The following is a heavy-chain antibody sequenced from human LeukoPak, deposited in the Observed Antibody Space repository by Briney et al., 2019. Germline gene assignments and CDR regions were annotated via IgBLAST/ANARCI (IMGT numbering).Heavy chain of an antibody. CDR3: AKVAGYSSGYQYYYYYYMDV. D-gene: IGHD6-19*01. Sequence: PGGSLRLSCAASGFTFSSYAMSWVRQAPGKGLEWVSAISGSGGSTYYADSVKGRFTISRDNSKNTLYLQMNSLRAEDTAVYCCAKVAGYSSGYQYYYYYYMDVWGKGTTVTVSS. V-gene: IGHV3-23*01. CDR1: GFTFSSYA. CDR2: ISGSGGST. J-gene: IGHJ6*03.